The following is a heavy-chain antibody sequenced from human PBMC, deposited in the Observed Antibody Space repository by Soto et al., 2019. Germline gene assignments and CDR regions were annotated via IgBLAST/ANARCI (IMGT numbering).Heavy chain of an antibody. CDR2: INPNTGAT. CDR3: ATRVTGARLHP. CDR1: RYIFTAYF. V-gene: IGHV1-2*02. J-gene: IGHJ5*02. D-gene: IGHD6-25*01. Sequence: QVQLVQSGAEVKKPGASVKVSCRAPRYIFTAYFMIWVRQAPGQGLEWMGWINPNTGATHYGLGSQGRITMPRDTSISTAYMELSSLTSDATAVYYWATRVTGARLHPWGHGTLAIAAS.